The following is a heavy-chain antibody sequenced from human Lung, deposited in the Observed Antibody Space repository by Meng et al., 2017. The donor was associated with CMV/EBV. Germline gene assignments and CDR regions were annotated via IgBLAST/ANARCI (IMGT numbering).Heavy chain of an antibody. J-gene: IGHJ6*02. CDR2: ISFDGSNK. D-gene: IGHD6-13*01. CDR3: ARDLKAAVTSYYYHYGLDG. CDR1: GFKFSNYP. V-gene: IGHV3-30-3*01. Sequence: SCAASGFKFSNYPVHWVRQAPGKGLEWVAVISFDGSNKFYAESVKGRFTISRDNSKNTLYLQMNSLRAEDTALYYCARDLKAAVTSYYYHYGLDGXGQGXTVTVSS.